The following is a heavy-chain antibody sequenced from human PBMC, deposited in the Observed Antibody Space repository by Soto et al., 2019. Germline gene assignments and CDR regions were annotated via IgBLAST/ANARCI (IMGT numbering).Heavy chain of an antibody. CDR3: AREYSNSWHYGV. V-gene: IGHV3-48*02. CDR1: GFTFSNYA. D-gene: IGHD3-10*01. Sequence: EVQLVESGGGLVQPGGSLRLSCAASGFTFSNYAMHWVRQAPGKGLEWISYISSSSSTIYYADSVKGRFTISRDNVQNSMFLQMNSLRDDDTAVYDCAREYSNSWHYGVWGQGTLVTVSS. J-gene: IGHJ4*02. CDR2: ISSSSSTI.